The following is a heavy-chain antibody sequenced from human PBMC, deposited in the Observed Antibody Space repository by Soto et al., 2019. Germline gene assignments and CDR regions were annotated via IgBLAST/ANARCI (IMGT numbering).Heavy chain of an antibody. V-gene: IGHV1-69*13. D-gene: IGHD2-15*01. CDR2: IIPISGTT. Sequence: AASVKVSCKASGGTFSTYAVIWVRQAPGQGLEWMGGIIPISGTTYYAQRFQGTVTLTADEPTSTTYMELSSVKPDDTAVYYCARGYCSGGNCYSGMDVWGQGTTVTVSS. CDR1: GGTFSTYA. CDR3: ARGYCSGGNCYSGMDV. J-gene: IGHJ6*02.